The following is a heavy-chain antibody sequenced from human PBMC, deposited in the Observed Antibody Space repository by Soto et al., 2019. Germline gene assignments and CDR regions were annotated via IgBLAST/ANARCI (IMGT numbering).Heavy chain of an antibody. CDR3: ARVVPPPYYYYYYGMDV. Sequence: ASVKVSCKASGGTFSSYTISWVRQAPGQGLEWMGRIIPILGIANYAQKFQGRVTITADKSTSTAYMELSSLRSEDTAVYYCARVVPPPYYYYYYGMDVWGQGTTVTVSS. D-gene: IGHD3-10*01. J-gene: IGHJ6*02. CDR1: GGTFSSYT. CDR2: IIPILGIA. V-gene: IGHV1-69*02.